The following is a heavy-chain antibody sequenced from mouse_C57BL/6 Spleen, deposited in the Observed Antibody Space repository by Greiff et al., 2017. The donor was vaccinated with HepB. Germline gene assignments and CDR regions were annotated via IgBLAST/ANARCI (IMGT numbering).Heavy chain of an antibody. CDR1: GFTFSSYA. J-gene: IGHJ4*01. CDR3: TRVNYSNYAAMDY. CDR2: ISSGGDYI. V-gene: IGHV5-9-1*02. Sequence: DVHLVESGAGLVKPGGSLKLSCAASGFTFSSYAMSWVRQTPEKRLEWVAYISSGGDYIYYADTVKGRFTISRDNARNTLYLQMSSLKSEDTAMYYCTRVNYSNYAAMDYWGQGTSVTVSS. D-gene: IGHD2-5*01.